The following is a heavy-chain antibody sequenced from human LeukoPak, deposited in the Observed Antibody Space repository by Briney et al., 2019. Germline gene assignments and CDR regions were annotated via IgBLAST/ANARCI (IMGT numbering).Heavy chain of an antibody. V-gene: IGHV3-23*01. J-gene: IGHJ4*02. CDR2: INDAGRTT. Sequence: GGSLRLSCATTGFTFITYAMNWVRQAPGKGLEWVSTINDAGRTTYYADSVKGRFTISRDNSKNTVYLQMNNLRAEDTALYYCTHQPILAGSIDSWGQGTLVTVSS. CDR1: GFTFITYA. D-gene: IGHD3-9*01. CDR3: THQPILAGSIDS.